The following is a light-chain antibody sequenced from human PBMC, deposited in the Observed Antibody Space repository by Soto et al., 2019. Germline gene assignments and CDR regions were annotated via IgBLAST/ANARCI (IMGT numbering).Light chain of an antibody. V-gene: IGKV1-39*01. J-gene: IGKJ1*01. CDR2: AAS. CDR1: QSITNR. Sequence: DIQMTQSPSSLSASIGDRFTITFRSSQSITNRLNWYQHRPGKAPRLLIYAASSLESGVPSRFSGSASGTDFTLTISSLQPEDFETYYCQQGYTTPLTFGQGTKVDI. CDR3: QQGYTTPLT.